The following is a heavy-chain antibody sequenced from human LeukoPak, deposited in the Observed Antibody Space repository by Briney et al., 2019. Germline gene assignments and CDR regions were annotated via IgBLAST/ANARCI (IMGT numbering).Heavy chain of an antibody. J-gene: IGHJ4*02. Sequence: ASVTVSRKATVYTFTSYGSNWVRQAPGQGLEWVGGINGYNCNTNNAHKLQGRVTQTTDTSTITAYMELRSLRSDDTAVYYWARDVAGYTYGYARVPFDYWGQGTLVTVSS. D-gene: IGHD5-18*01. CDR1: VYTFTSYG. CDR3: ARDVAGYTYGYARVPFDY. V-gene: IGHV1-18*01. CDR2: INGYNCNT.